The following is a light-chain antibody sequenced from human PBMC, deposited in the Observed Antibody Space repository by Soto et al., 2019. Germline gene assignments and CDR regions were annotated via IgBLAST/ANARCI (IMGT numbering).Light chain of an antibody. CDR2: DAS. J-gene: IGKJ1*01. CDR3: QRYNSNSRT. Sequence: DIPMTQSPSTLSASVGDRVTITCRASQTVDNWVAWYQQKPGKAPKFLIYDASTLESGVPSRFSGRGSGKEFTHTISSLQPDDFATYYCQRYNSNSRTFGQGTRV. V-gene: IGKV1-5*01. CDR1: QTVDNW.